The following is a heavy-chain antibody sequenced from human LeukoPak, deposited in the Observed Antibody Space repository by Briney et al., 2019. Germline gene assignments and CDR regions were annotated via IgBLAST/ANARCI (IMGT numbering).Heavy chain of an antibody. CDR2: ISPHNGNA. J-gene: IGHJ4*01. Sequence: ASVKVSCTASGYNFFTYGITWVRQAPGQGLEWMGWISPHNGNANYAQKFQDRVIMTTDTSTNTAFMEVRSLRSDDTAMYYCARRDFISSRDYLFFFDYWGQGSLVTVSS. CDR1: GYNFFTYG. D-gene: IGHD3-16*01. CDR3: ARRDFISSRDYLFFFDY. V-gene: IGHV1-18*01.